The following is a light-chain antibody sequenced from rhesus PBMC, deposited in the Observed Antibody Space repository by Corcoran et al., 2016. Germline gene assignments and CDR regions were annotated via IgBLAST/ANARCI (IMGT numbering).Light chain of an antibody. CDR1: QSVSSR. CDR2: GAS. Sequence: EIVLTQSPATLSLSPGERATLSCRASQSVSSRLAWYPQKPEQAPRLLIYGASSRATGIPDRFSGSGSGTDVTLTISSLEPEDFAVYYCQQYSNWPQYSFGQGTKVEIK. J-gene: IGKJ2*01. CDR3: QQYSNWPQYS. V-gene: IGKV3-42*03.